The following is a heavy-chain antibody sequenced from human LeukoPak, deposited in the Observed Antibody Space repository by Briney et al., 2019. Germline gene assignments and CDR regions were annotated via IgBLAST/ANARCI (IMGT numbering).Heavy chain of an antibody. CDR3: ARGTHRYYYDSSGYYAPDFGY. CDR2: ISAYNGNT. D-gene: IGHD3-22*01. CDR1: GYTFTSYG. Sequence: ASVKVSCKASGYTFTSYGISWVRQAPGQGLEWMGWISAYNGNTNYAQKLQGRVSMTTDTSTSTAYMELRSLRSDDTAVYYCARGTHRYYYDSSGYYAPDFGYWGQGTLVTVSS. V-gene: IGHV1-18*01. J-gene: IGHJ4*02.